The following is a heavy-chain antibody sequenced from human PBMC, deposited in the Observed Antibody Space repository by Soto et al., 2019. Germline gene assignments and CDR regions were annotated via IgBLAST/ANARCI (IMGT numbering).Heavy chain of an antibody. CDR1: GGSFSGYY. Sequence: QVQLQQWGAGLSKPSETLSLTCVVSGGSFSGYYWSWVRQPPGKGLEWIGEVRHSGRTNYNPSLNSRVTISVDTSKHQFSLEVSSVTAADTAVYYCARSNPSRPDYWGQGTLVTVSS. J-gene: IGHJ4*02. CDR2: VRHSGRT. V-gene: IGHV4-34*02. CDR3: ARSNPSRPDY. D-gene: IGHD6-6*01.